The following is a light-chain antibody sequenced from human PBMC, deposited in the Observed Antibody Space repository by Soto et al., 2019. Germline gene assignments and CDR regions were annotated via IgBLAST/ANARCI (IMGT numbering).Light chain of an antibody. J-gene: IGLJ3*02. V-gene: IGLV1-47*01. Sequence: QSVLTQPLSPSGTPGQRVXXXCSGRXSNIGSNYVYWYQQFPGTAPKLLIYKNNQRPSGVPDRFSGSKSGTSASLAISGLRSDDEADYYCAAWDDGLNGWVFGGGTKLTVL. CDR1: XSNIGSNY. CDR2: KNN. CDR3: AAWDDGLNGWV.